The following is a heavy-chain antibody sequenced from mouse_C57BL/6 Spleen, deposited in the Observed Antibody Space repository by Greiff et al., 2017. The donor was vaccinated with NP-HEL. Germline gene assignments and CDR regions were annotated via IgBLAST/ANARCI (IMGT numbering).Heavy chain of an antibody. CDR2: IWSGGST. CDR1: GFSLTSYG. D-gene: IGHD4-1*01. Sequence: VQLQQSGPGLVQPSQSLSITCTVSGFSLTSYGVHWVRQSPGKGLEWLGVIWSGGSTAYNAAFISRLSISNDNSKSQVFFKMNSLQADDTAKYYCARTGTGAMDYWGQGTSVTVSS. J-gene: IGHJ4*01. CDR3: ARTGTGAMDY. V-gene: IGHV2-2*01.